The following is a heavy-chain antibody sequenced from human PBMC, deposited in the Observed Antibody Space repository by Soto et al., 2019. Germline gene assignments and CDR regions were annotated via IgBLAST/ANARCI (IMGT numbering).Heavy chain of an antibody. V-gene: IGHV4-59*08. J-gene: IGHJ5*02. Sequence: PSETLCLTCTVSGGSIISYYWSWIRQPPGKGLEWIGYIYYSGSTNYNPSLKSRVTISVDTSKNQFSLKLSSVTAADTAVYYCERSRIEAAGTVYHWGQGTLVTVSS. CDR1: GGSIISYY. CDR3: ERSRIEAAGTVYH. D-gene: IGHD6-13*01. CDR2: IYYSGST.